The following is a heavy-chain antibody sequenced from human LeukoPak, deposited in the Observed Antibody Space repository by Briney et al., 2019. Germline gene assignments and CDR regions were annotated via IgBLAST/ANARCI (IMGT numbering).Heavy chain of an antibody. CDR3: AREGYSYGYYFDY. CDR1: GDSISNYF. V-gene: IGHV4-4*07. Sequence: PSETLSLTCTVSGDSISNYFWSWIRQPAGKGLEWIGRIYDGEGAKYNPSLEPRVTVSVDTSTNQLSLRLSSVTAADTAVYYCAREGYSYGYYFDYWGQGTLVTVSS. D-gene: IGHD5-18*01. J-gene: IGHJ4*02. CDR2: IYDGEGA.